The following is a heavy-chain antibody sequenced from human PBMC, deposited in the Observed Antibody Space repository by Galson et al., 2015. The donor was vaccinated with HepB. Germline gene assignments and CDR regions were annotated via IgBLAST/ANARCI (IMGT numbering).Heavy chain of an antibody. D-gene: IGHD2-15*01. V-gene: IGHV3-73*01. Sequence: QASGKGLEWVGRIRSKANSYATAYAASVKGRFTISRDDSKNTAYLQMNSLKTEDTAVYYCTRHENRWPYYYYGMDVWGQGTTVTVSS. CDR3: TRHENRWPYYYYGMDV. J-gene: IGHJ6*02. CDR2: IRSKANSYAT.